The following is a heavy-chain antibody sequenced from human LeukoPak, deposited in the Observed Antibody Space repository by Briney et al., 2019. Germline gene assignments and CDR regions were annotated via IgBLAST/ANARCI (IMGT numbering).Heavy chain of an antibody. CDR2: INAGNGNT. Sequence: ASVKVSCKASGYTFTSYYMHWVRQAPGQSFEWVGWINAGNGNTKHSQKFHDRVTITTDTSASTVYMEISSLRSEDTAAYYCARRPYESSGYYHLDYWGQGTLVTVSS. D-gene: IGHD3-22*01. CDR1: GYTFTSYY. J-gene: IGHJ4*02. CDR3: ARRPYESSGYYHLDY. V-gene: IGHV1-3*01.